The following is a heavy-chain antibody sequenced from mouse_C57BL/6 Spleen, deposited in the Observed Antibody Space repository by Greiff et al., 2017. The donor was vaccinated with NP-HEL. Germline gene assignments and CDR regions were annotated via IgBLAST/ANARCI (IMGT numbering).Heavy chain of an antibody. CDR2: INPNNGGT. V-gene: IGHV1-18*01. J-gene: IGHJ1*03. CDR3: ARRGPITTVVATDWYFDV. D-gene: IGHD1-1*01. Sequence: EVQLQQSGPELVKPGASVKIPCKASGYTFTDYNMDWVKQSHGKSLEWIGDINPNNGGTIYNQKFKGKATLTVDKSSSTSYMELRSLTFEDTAVYYCARRGPITTVVATDWYFDVWGTGTTVTVSS. CDR1: GYTFTDYN.